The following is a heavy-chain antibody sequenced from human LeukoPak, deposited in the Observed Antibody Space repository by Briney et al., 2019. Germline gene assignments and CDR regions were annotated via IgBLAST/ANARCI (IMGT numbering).Heavy chain of an antibody. Sequence: GGSLRLSCAASGFTFSSYEMNWVRQAPGKGLEWVSYISSSGSTIYYADSVKGRFTISRDNAKNSLYLQMNSLRTEDTAVYYCAKDLTTVTTQGDYWGQGTLVTVSS. CDR1: GFTFSSYE. CDR2: ISSSGSTI. CDR3: AKDLTTVTTQGDY. V-gene: IGHV3-48*03. D-gene: IGHD4-17*01. J-gene: IGHJ4*02.